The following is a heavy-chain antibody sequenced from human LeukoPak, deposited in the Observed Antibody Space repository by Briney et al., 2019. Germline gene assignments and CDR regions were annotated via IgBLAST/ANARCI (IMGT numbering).Heavy chain of an antibody. CDR3: ARIDSGSYSGLFDY. CDR2: IYHSGST. D-gene: IGHD1-26*01. J-gene: IGHJ4*02. Sequence: PSETLSLTCAVSGYSISSGYYWGWIRQPPGKGLEWIGSIYHSGSTYYNPSLKSRVTISVDTSKNQFSLKLSSVTAADTAVYYSARIDSGSYSGLFDYWGQGTLVTVSS. CDR1: GYSISSGYY. V-gene: IGHV4-38-2*01.